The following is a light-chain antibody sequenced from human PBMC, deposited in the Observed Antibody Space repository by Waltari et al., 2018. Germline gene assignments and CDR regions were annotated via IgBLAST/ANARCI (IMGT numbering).Light chain of an antibody. CDR2: DAS. Sequence: DIVLTQSPATLSLSPGERATLSCRASQSVSSYLAWYQQKPGQAPRLLIYDASNRATGIPARFSGSGSGTDFTLTISSQEPEDFAVYYCQQRSNWPPWTFGQGTKVEIK. CDR1: QSVSSY. CDR3: QQRSNWPPWT. J-gene: IGKJ1*01. V-gene: IGKV3-11*01.